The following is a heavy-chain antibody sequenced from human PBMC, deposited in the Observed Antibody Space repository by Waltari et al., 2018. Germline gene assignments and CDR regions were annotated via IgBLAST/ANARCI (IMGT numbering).Heavy chain of an antibody. Sequence: EVQLVQSGAEVKKPGESLKISCKGSGYSLTSYWIGWVRQMPGKGLEWMGITYPGDPDTSYSPSFQGQVTISADKSISTAYLQWSSLKASDTAMYYCARLPGEDGSGSYYNVDYFDYWGQGTLVTVSS. CDR1: GYSLTSYW. V-gene: IGHV5-51*01. CDR2: TYPGDPDT. D-gene: IGHD3-10*01. CDR3: ARLPGEDGSGSYYNVDYFDY. J-gene: IGHJ4*02.